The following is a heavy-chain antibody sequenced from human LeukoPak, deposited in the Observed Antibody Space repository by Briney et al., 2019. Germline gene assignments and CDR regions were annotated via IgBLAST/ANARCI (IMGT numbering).Heavy chain of an antibody. J-gene: IGHJ6*02. CDR1: GYTFTGYY. Sequence: GASVKVSCKASGYTFTGYYIHWVRQAPGQGLEWMGWINPNSGGTKYAQKFQGRVTLTRDTSISTAYMELSSLRSDDTAVYYCAREVFGVDYGMDVWGQGTTVTVSS. CDR3: AREVFGVDYGMDV. D-gene: IGHD3-3*01. V-gene: IGHV1-2*02. CDR2: INPNSGGT.